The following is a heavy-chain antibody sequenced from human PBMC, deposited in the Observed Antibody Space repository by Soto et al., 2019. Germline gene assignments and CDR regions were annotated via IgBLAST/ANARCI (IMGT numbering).Heavy chain of an antibody. CDR2: IDPSDSYT. Sequence: PGESLKISCKGSGYSFTSYWISWVRQMPGKGLEWMGRIDPSDSYTNYSPSFQGHVTISADKSISTAYLQWSSLKASDTAMYYCARGSSSHNYYYYYYGMDVWGQGTTVTGSS. D-gene: IGHD6-6*01. V-gene: IGHV5-10-1*01. CDR3: ARGSSSHNYYYYYYGMDV. CDR1: GYSFTSYW. J-gene: IGHJ6*02.